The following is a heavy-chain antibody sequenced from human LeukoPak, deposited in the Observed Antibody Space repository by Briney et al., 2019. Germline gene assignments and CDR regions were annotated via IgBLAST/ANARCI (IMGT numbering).Heavy chain of an antibody. CDR3: ASGGYSSGWLFDP. J-gene: IGHJ5*02. CDR1: GGTFSSYA. V-gene: IGHV1-69*06. CDR2: IIPIFGTA. D-gene: IGHD6-19*01. Sequence: GASVKVSCKASGGTFSSYAISWVRQAPGQGLEWMGGIIPIFGTANYAQKFQGRVTITADKSTSTAYMELSSLRSEDTAVYYCASGGYSSGWLFDPWGQGTLVTVSS.